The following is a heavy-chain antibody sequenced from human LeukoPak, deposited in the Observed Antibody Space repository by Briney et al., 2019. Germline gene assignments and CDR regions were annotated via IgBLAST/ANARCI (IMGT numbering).Heavy chain of an antibody. CDR2: ISWNSRSI. CDR3: VKDRGSTSPPYYFDY. J-gene: IGHJ4*02. Sequence: GRSLRLSCAASGFTFDDYALHWVRQAPGKGLEWVSSISWNSRSIGYADSVKGRFTISRDNAKNSLYLQMSSLRAEDTALYYCVKDRGSTSPPYYFDYWGQGTLVTVSS. D-gene: IGHD2-2*01. CDR1: GFTFDDYA. V-gene: IGHV3-9*01.